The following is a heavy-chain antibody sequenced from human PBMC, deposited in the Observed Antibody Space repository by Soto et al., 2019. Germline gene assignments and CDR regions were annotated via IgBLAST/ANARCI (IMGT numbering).Heavy chain of an antibody. J-gene: IGHJ6*02. CDR1: GGTFSSYA. V-gene: IGHV1-69*13. CDR2: IIPIFGTA. D-gene: IGHD5-18*01. Sequence: SVKVSCKASGGTFSSYAISWVGQAPGQGLEWMGGIIPIFGTANYAQKFQGRVTITADESTSTAYMELSSLRSEDTAVYYCVRDDVDTAMVKRTNYGMDVWGQGTTVTVSS. CDR3: VRDDVDTAMVKRTNYGMDV.